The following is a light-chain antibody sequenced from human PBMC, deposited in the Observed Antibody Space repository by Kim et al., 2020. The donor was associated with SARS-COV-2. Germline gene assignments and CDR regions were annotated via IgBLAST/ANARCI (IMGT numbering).Light chain of an antibody. V-gene: IGKV1-17*01. J-gene: IGKJ5*01. CDR1: WDIRND. CDR3: LQHNTYPIT. Sequence: AAGGDRVTTTCRASWDIRNDVGWDQQNQGRAPKRLIYGASSLQSGVPSRFSGSGSGTEFTLTIRSLQPEDCATYFWLQHNTYPITFGQGKRLEIK. CDR2: GAS.